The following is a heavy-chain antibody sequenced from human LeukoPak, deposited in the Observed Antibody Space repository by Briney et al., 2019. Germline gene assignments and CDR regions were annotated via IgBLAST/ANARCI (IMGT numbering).Heavy chain of an antibody. Sequence: PGRSLRLSCAASGLTFDDYAMHWVRQAPGKGLEWVSGISWNSGSIGYADSVKGRFTISRDNAKNSLYLQMNSLRAEDTALYYCARDYGDYWWFDPWGQGTLVTVSS. D-gene: IGHD4-17*01. CDR3: ARDYGDYWWFDP. CDR2: ISWNSGSI. J-gene: IGHJ5*02. CDR1: GLTFDDYA. V-gene: IGHV3-9*01.